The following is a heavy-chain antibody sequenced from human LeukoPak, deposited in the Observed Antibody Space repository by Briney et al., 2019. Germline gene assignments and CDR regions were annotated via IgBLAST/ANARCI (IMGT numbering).Heavy chain of an antibody. V-gene: IGHV3-43D*03. CDR1: GFTFDDYG. CDR3: ARHWYSGSYPIDY. CDR2: ISWDGGST. J-gene: IGHJ4*02. Sequence: PGGSLRLSCAASGFTFDDYGMHWARQAPGEGLEWVSLISWDGGSTYYADSVKGRFTISRDNSKNSLYLQMNSLGAEDTALYYCARHWYSGSYPIDYWGQGTLVTVSS. D-gene: IGHD1-26*01.